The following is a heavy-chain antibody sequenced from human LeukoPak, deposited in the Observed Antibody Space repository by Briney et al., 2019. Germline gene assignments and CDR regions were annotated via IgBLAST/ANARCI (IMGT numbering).Heavy chain of an antibody. CDR2: IYHSGST. V-gene: IGHV4-30-2*01. CDR3: ARSSVAAAGYFDY. J-gene: IGHJ4*02. D-gene: IGHD6-13*01. CDR1: GVSISSGGYS. Sequence: SQTLSLTCAVSGVSISSGGYSWRWIRQPPGKGLEWIEYIYHSGSTYYNPSLKSRVTISVDRSKNQFSLKLSSVTAADTAVYYCARSSVAAAGYFDYWGQGTLVTVSS.